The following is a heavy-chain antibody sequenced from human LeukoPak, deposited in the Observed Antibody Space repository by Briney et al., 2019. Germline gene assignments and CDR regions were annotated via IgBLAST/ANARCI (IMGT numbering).Heavy chain of an antibody. CDR3: ARGTGSDFES. Sequence: PSETLSLTCIVSGDSISRGSHYWSWIRQPAGKGLEWIGRVYTTGSTDYNPSLKRRVSISVDTSRNQFSHRVNSVTAADTAVYYCARGTGSDFESWGQGTLVTVSS. J-gene: IGHJ4*02. V-gene: IGHV4-61*02. CDR2: VYTTGST. D-gene: IGHD2-2*01. CDR1: GDSISRGSHY.